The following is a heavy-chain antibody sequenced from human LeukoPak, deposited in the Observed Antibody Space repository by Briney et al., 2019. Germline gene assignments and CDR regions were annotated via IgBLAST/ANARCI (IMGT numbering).Heavy chain of an antibody. V-gene: IGHV3-9*01. Sequence: GRSLRLSCAASGFTFDDYAMHWVRQAPGKGLEWVSGISWNSGSIGYADSVKGRFTISRDNAKNSLYLQMNSLRAEDTAVYYCARDHCSGGSCYNTYWGQGTLVTVSS. D-gene: IGHD2-15*01. CDR2: ISWNSGSI. CDR1: GFTFDDYA. J-gene: IGHJ4*02. CDR3: ARDHCSGGSCYNTY.